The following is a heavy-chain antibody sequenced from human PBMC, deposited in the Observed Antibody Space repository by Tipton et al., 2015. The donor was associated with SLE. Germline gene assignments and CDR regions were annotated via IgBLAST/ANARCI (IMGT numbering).Heavy chain of an antibody. D-gene: IGHD3-10*01. J-gene: IGHJ6*03. CDR2: MSYIGKT. CDR3: ARVGGYMVRGVQTYYYYYMDV. V-gene: IGHV4-39*07. Sequence: TLSLTCSVSGDSVLSSNYYWAWIRQPPGRGLEWIGSMSYIGKTDYNPSLESRVTISVETSNNQVSLKLSSVAAADTAVYYCARVGGYMVRGVQTYYYYYMDVWGKGTLVTVSS. CDR1: GDSVLSSNYY.